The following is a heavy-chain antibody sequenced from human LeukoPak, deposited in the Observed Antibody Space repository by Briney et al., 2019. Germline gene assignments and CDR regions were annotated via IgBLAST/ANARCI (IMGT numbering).Heavy chain of an antibody. CDR1: GFTVSSNY. Sequence: PGGSLRLSCAASGFTVSSNYMSWVRQAPGKGLEWVSVIYSGGSTYYADSVKGRFTISRDNSKNTLYLQMNSLRAEDTAVYYCAMSPCSGGSCYYHYYMDVWGKGTTVTVSS. V-gene: IGHV3-66*02. J-gene: IGHJ6*03. D-gene: IGHD2-15*01. CDR3: AMSPCSGGSCYYHYYMDV. CDR2: IYSGGST.